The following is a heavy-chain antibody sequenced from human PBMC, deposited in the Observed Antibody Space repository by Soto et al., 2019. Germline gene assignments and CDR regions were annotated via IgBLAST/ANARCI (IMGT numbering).Heavy chain of an antibody. CDR3: ARDGSTVTTNYHYAIDV. CDR2: IHSGGSRI. D-gene: IGHD4-17*01. J-gene: IGHJ6*02. V-gene: IGHV3-48*03. CDR1: GFTFSTYH. Sequence: EVQLVESGGGLVQPGGSLILSCAASGFTFSTYHMNWVRQAPGKGLEWVSYIHSGGSRIYYADSVKGRFTISRDNAKNSLYLQMNSLRAEDTAVYYCARDGSTVTTNYHYAIDVWGQGTTVTVSS.